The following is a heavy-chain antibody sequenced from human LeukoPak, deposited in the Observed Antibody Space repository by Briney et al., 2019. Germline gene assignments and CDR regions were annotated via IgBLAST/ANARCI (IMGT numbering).Heavy chain of an antibody. Sequence: ASVKLSCKASGYTLTGYYMNWVRQTPGQGRGWMGWINPNSGGTNHAQKFQGRVTMTRDTSISTAYMELSRLRSDDTAVYYCARRVAAAGREFDYWGQGTLVTVSS. D-gene: IGHD6-13*01. J-gene: IGHJ4*02. CDR3: ARRVAAAGREFDY. CDR1: GYTLTGYY. V-gene: IGHV1-2*02. CDR2: INPNSGGT.